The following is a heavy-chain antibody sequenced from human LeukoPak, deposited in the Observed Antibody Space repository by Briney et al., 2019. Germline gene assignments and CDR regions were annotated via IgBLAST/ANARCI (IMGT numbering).Heavy chain of an antibody. Sequence: PGGSLRLSCAASGFTFSSYGMHWVRQAPGKGLEWVAVIWYGGSNKYYADSVKGRFTISRDNSKNTLYLQMNSLRAEDTAVYYCAKTGGSYSVGAFDIWGQGTMVTVSS. D-gene: IGHD1-26*01. J-gene: IGHJ3*02. V-gene: IGHV3-30*02. CDR2: IWYGGSNK. CDR3: AKTGGSYSVGAFDI. CDR1: GFTFSSYG.